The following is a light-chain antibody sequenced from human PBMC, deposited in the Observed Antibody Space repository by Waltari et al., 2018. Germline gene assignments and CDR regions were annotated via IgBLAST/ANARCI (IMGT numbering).Light chain of an antibody. V-gene: IGKV1-17*03. J-gene: IGKJ4*01. CDR1: QGISNY. CDR2: GAS. Sequence: DIQMTQSPSASASVGDRVTINCRTSQGISNYLAWFQQKPGKVPNRLIYGASSLQSGVPSTFSGSGSGTEFTLTISSLQPEDFATYYCLQYNSYPLTFGGGTKVEIK. CDR3: LQYNSYPLT.